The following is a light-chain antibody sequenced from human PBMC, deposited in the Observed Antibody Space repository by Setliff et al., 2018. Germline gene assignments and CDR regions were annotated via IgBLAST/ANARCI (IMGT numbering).Light chain of an antibody. CDR1: SSDVGGYNF. CDR3: SSYAGSRNFYV. CDR2: EVN. Sequence: QPALAQPPSASGSPGQSVTIPCTGTSSDVGGYNFVSWYQQYPGKAPKLMIYEVNKRPSGVPDRFSGSKSGNTASLTVSGLQAEDEADYYCSSYAGSRNFYVFGTGTKVTVL. J-gene: IGLJ1*01. V-gene: IGLV2-8*01.